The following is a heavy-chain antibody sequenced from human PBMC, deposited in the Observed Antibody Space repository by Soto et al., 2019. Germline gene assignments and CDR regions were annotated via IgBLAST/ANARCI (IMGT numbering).Heavy chain of an antibody. D-gene: IGHD5-12*01. CDR2: INAGNGNT. Sequence: ASVKVSCKASGYTFTSYAMHWVRQAPGQRLEWMGWINAGNGNTKYSQKFQGRVTITRDASASTAYMELSSLRSEDTAVYYCAREEEGGYLGIDYWGQGTLVTVSS. V-gene: IGHV1-3*01. CDR3: AREEEGGYLGIDY. J-gene: IGHJ4*02. CDR1: GYTFTSYA.